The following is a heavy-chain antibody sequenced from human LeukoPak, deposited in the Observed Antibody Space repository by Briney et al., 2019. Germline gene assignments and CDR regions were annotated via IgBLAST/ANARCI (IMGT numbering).Heavy chain of an antibody. D-gene: IGHD4-17*01. CDR1: GFTFSSYW. CDR3: ARDAQGRHYGDRFESGSI. J-gene: IGHJ3*02. V-gene: IGHV3-7*01. Sequence: GGSLRLSCAASGFTFSSYWMSWVRQAPGKGLEWVANIKQDGSEKYYVDSVKGRFTISRDNAKNSLYLQMNSLRAEDTAVYYCARDAQGRHYGDRFESGSIWGQGTMVTVSS. CDR2: IKQDGSEK.